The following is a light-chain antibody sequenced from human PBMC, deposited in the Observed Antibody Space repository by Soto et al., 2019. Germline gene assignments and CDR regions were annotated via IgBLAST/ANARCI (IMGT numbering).Light chain of an antibody. Sequence: QSALTQPASVSGSPGQSITISCTGTSSDVGGYNLVSWYQQHPGKAPKLMIYEGSKRPSGVSNRFSGSKSGNTASLTISGLQAEDEADYYCCSYAGSSTPHVVFGGGTKLTVL. CDR3: CSYAGSSTPHVV. CDR2: EGS. CDR1: SSDVGGYNL. V-gene: IGLV2-23*01. J-gene: IGLJ2*01.